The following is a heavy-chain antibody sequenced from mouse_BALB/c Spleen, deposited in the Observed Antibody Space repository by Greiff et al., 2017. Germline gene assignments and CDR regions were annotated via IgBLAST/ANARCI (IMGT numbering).Heavy chain of an antibody. CDR1: GFTFSDYY. Sequence: EVQRVESGGGLVKPGGSLKLSCAASGFTFSDYYMYWVRQTPEKRLEWVATISDGGSYTYYPDSVKGRFTISRDNAKNNLYLQMSSLKSEDTAMYYCARGLSSMDYWGQGTSVTVSS. V-gene: IGHV5-4*02. CDR2: ISDGGSYT. D-gene: IGHD2-2*01. CDR3: ARGLSSMDY. J-gene: IGHJ4*01.